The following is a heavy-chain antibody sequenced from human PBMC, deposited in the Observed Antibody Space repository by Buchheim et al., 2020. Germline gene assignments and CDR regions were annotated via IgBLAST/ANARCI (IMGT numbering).Heavy chain of an antibody. Sequence: QVQLVESGGGVVQPGKSLRLSCVASGFTFSSYGMHWVRQAPGKGLEWVAVISYDGSNKYYADSVKGRFTISRDNSKNTLYLQMNSLRAEDTAVYYCAKDLLWYSSVVAVGSPFDYWGQGTL. J-gene: IGHJ4*02. CDR2: ISYDGSNK. V-gene: IGHV3-30*18. CDR3: AKDLLWYSSVVAVGSPFDY. CDR1: GFTFSSYG. D-gene: IGHD6-19*01.